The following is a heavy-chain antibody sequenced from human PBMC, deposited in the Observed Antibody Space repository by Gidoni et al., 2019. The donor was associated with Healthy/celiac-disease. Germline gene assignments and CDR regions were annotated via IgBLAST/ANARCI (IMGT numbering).Heavy chain of an antibody. D-gene: IGHD2-21*01. J-gene: IGHJ5*02. Sequence: EVQLVESGGGLVQPGGSLRLSCAAYGFTFSDHYMDWVRQAPGKGLEWVGRTRNKANSYTTEYAASVKGRFTISRDDSKNSLYLQMNSLKTEDTAVYYCAGGKFQEANWFDPWGQGTLVTVSS. CDR1: GFTFSDHY. CDR3: AGGKFQEANWFDP. CDR2: TRNKANSYTT. V-gene: IGHV3-72*01.